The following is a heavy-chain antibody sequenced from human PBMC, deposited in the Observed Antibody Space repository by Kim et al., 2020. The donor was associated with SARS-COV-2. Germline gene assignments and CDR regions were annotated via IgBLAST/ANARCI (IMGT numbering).Heavy chain of an antibody. V-gene: IGHV3-30*18. CDR3: AKDWAENSRTYYHLES. CDR2: ISYDGSFT. Sequence: GGSLRLSCAASGFTFSSYGMHWVRQAPGKGLEWLAVISYDGSFTSYGDSVKGRFTISRDTSENTLFLQMNSLSPDDTAIYYCAKDWAENSRTYYHLESWGQGTLVTVSS. D-gene: IGHD1-26*01. J-gene: IGHJ4*02. CDR1: GFTFSSYG.